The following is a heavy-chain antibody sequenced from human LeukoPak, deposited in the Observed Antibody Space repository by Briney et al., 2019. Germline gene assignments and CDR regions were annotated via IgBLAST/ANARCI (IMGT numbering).Heavy chain of an antibody. V-gene: IGHV1-69*01. D-gene: IGHD3-10*01. Sequence: SVKVSCKASGGTFSSYAISWVRQAPGQGLEWMGGIIPIFGTANYAQKFQGRVTITADESTSTAYMELSSLRSEDTAVYYCARDYTGTTHPTIVRGVYNWFDPWGQGTLVTVSS. CDR2: IIPIFGTA. CDR3: ARDYTGTTHPTIVRGVYNWFDP. CDR1: GGTFSSYA. J-gene: IGHJ5*02.